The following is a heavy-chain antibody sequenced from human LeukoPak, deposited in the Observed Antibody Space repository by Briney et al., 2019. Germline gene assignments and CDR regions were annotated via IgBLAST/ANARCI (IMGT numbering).Heavy chain of an antibody. CDR2: IGTAGDT. Sequence: PGGSLRLSCAASGFTFSSYDMHWVRQATGKGLEWVSAIGTAGDTYYPGSVKGRFTISRENAKNSLYLQMNSLRAGDTAVYYCARAGYSSSWYGGILVDYYYGMDVWGQGTTVTVS. J-gene: IGHJ6*02. D-gene: IGHD6-13*01. V-gene: IGHV3-13*01. CDR3: ARAGYSSSWYGGILVDYYYGMDV. CDR1: GFTFSSYD.